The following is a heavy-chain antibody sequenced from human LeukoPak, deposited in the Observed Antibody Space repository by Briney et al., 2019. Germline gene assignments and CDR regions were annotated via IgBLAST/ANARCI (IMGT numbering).Heavy chain of an antibody. CDR1: GFTFDDYA. D-gene: IGHD3-10*01. Sequence: GGSLGLSCAASGFTFDDYAMHWVRQAPGKGLEWVSGISWNSGSIGYADSVKGRFTISRDNAKNSLYLQMNSLRAEDTALYYCAKDSALYGSGSYYNVGYFDYWGQGTLVTVSS. V-gene: IGHV3-9*01. CDR3: AKDSALYGSGSYYNVGYFDY. J-gene: IGHJ4*02. CDR2: ISWNSGSI.